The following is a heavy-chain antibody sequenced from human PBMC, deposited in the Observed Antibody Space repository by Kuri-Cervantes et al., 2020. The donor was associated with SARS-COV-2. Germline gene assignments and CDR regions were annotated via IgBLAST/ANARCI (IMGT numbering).Heavy chain of an antibody. CDR3: AKDLLGGLHPFDY. J-gene: IGHJ4*02. V-gene: IGHV3-23*01. Sequence: GESLKISCAASGFTFTTYALTWVRQAPGERLEWVSAITGGDESTFYADSVKGRFTIYRDNSKNTLYLQMNSLRAEDTAVYYCAKDLLGGLHPFDYWGQGTLVTVSS. CDR2: ITGGDEST. D-gene: IGHD4-11*01. CDR1: GFTFTTYA.